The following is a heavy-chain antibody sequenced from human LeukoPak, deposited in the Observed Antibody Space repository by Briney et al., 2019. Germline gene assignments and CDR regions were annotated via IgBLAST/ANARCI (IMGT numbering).Heavy chain of an antibody. D-gene: IGHD3-10*01. J-gene: IGHJ4*02. CDR1: GFTFSSYA. V-gene: IGHV3-30-3*01. CDR3: AKAVPDY. CDR2: ISYDGSNK. Sequence: PGGSLRLSCAASGFTFSSYAMHWVRQAPGKGLEWVAVISYDGSNKYYADSVKGRFTISRDNSKNTLYLQMNSLRAEDTAVYYCAKAVPDYWGQGTLVTVSS.